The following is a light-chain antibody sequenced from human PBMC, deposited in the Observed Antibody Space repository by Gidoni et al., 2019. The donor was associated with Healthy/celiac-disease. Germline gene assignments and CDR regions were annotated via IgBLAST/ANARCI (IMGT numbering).Light chain of an antibody. CDR2: WAS. CDR1: QSVLYSSNNKNY. V-gene: IGKV4-1*01. CDR3: QQYYSTPPT. J-gene: IGKJ2*01. Sequence: VALGERATINCKSSQSVLYSSNNKNYLAWYQQKPGQPPKLLIYWASTRESGVPDRFSGSGSGTDFTLTISSLQAEDVAVYYCQQYYSTPPTFGQXTKLEIK.